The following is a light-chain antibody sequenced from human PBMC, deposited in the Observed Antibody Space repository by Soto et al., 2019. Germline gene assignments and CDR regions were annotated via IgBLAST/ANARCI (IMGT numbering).Light chain of an antibody. CDR3: FSYAGRYTYV. Sequence: QPALTQPASLSGSPGQSITISCTGTSSDIGAYDYVSWFQQHPGKAPKLMISEVNNRPSGVSNRFSGSKSGNTAYLTISGLQVEDEAEYFCFSYAGRYTYVFGTGTKVTVL. CDR2: EVN. J-gene: IGLJ1*01. V-gene: IGLV2-14*01. CDR1: SSDIGAYDY.